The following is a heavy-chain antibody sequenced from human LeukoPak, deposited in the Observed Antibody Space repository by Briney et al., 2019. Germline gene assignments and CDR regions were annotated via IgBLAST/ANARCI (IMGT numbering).Heavy chain of an antibody. V-gene: IGHV4-4*07. CDR1: GGSISSYY. CDR2: IYSTGNT. J-gene: IGHJ6*03. Sequence: KTSETLSLTCTVSGGSISSYYWNWIRQPAAKGLEWIGRIYSTGNTNYNPSLESRVTMSVDTSKNEFSLKLSSVTAADAAVYYCARVGTKTYYDIVTGFSDNYYYYYYMDDWGKGTTVTISS. D-gene: IGHD3-9*01. CDR3: ARVGTKTYYDIVTGFSDNYYYYYYMDD.